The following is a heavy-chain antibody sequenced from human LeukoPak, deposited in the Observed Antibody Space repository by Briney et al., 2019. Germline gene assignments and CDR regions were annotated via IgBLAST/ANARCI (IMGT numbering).Heavy chain of an antibody. CDR1: GLTFSSYW. CDR3: ARVKDWDYYYYMDV. CDR2: ISYDGSNK. J-gene: IGHJ6*03. V-gene: IGHV3-30-3*01. Sequence: GGSLRLSCVASGLTFSSYWMSWVRQAPGKGLEWVAVISYDGSNKYYADSVKGRFTISRDNSKNTLYLQMNSLRAEDTAVYYCARVKDWDYYYYMDVWGKGTTVTVSS. D-gene: IGHD2-15*01.